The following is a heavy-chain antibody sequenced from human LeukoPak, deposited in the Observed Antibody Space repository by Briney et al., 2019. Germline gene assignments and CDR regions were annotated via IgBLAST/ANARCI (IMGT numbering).Heavy chain of an antibody. Sequence: ASVKVSCQTSGYSFTAYSIHWVRQAPGQSFEWRGWINGGQGDTKYSPKFQGRLTFTRDTSASTAHMELSDLRFADTAVYFCARVHSTHWRRSDVFDMWGQGTMVMVAS. CDR3: ARVHSTHWRRSDVFDM. J-gene: IGHJ3*02. V-gene: IGHV1-3*01. D-gene: IGHD6-13*01. CDR2: INGGQGDT. CDR1: GYSFTAYS.